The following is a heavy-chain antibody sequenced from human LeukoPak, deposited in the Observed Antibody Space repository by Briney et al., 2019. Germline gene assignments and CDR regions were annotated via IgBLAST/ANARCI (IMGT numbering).Heavy chain of an antibody. J-gene: IGHJ6*03. D-gene: IGHD3-3*01. V-gene: IGHV4-59*01. CDR2: IYYSGST. CDR1: GGSISSYY. Sequence: SETLSLTCTVSGGSISSYYWSWIRQPPGKGLEWIGYIYYSGSTNYNPSLKSRVTISVDTSKNQFSLKLSSVTAADTAVYYCARGATILGVVVYYYYMDVWGKGTTVTVSS. CDR3: ARGATILGVVVYYYYMDV.